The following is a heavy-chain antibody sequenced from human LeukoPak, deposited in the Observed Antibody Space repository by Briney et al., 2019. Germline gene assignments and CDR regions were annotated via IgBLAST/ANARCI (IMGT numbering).Heavy chain of an antibody. CDR3: ARALRIYSSTT. Sequence: PSETLSLTCAVSGGSFSGYSWSWIRQPPGKGLEWIGEINHSGSTNYNPSLKSRVTISVDTSKNQFSLKLSSVTAADTAVYYCARALRIYSSTTWGQGTLVTVSS. CDR2: INHSGST. CDR1: GGSFSGYS. V-gene: IGHV4-34*01. D-gene: IGHD2-15*01. J-gene: IGHJ5*02.